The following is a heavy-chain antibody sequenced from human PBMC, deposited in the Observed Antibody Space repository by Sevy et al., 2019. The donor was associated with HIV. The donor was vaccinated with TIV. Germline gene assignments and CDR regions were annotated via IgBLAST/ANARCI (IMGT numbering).Heavy chain of an antibody. CDR3: ARELDEEDSHGGFDY. CDR2: INPNSGGT. Sequence: ASVKVSCKASGYTFTGYYMHWVRQAPGQGLEWMGWINPNSGGTNYAQKFQGWVTMTRDTSISTAYMELSRLRSDDTAVYYCARELDEEDSHGGFDYWGQGTLVTVSS. D-gene: IGHD2-15*01. J-gene: IGHJ4*02. V-gene: IGHV1-2*04. CDR1: GYTFTGYY.